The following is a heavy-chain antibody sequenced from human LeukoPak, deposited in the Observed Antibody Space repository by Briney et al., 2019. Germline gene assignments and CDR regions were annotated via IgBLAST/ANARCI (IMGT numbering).Heavy chain of an antibody. J-gene: IGHJ6*03. CDR3: ATKACSSTSCYHYYYYMDV. Sequence: ASVEVSCKVSGYTLTELSMHWVRQAPGKGLEWMGGFDPEDGETIYAQKFQGRVTMTEDTSTDTAYMELSSLRSEDTAVYYCATKACSSTSCYHYYYYMDVWGKGATVTVSS. CDR2: FDPEDGET. D-gene: IGHD2-2*01. CDR1: GYTLTELS. V-gene: IGHV1-24*01.